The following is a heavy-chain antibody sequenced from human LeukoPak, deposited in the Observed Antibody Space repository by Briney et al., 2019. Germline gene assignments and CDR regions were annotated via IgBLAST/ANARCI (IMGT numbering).Heavy chain of an antibody. CDR2: IYHSGRT. CDR1: GYSIASGYL. D-gene: IGHD1-26*01. CDR3: ARGGPWELSHRDYFDY. V-gene: IGHV4-38-2*02. Sequence: SETLSLTCTVSGYSIASGYLWGWIRQTPEKGLEWIATIYHSGRTYYNLSLKSRVTISMDTPRNQFSLKVTSVTAAETALYFCARGGPWELSHRDYFDYWGQGTLVTVSS. J-gene: IGHJ4*02.